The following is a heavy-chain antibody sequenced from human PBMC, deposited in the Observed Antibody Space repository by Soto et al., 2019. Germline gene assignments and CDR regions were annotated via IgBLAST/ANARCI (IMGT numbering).Heavy chain of an antibody. J-gene: IGHJ4*02. V-gene: IGHV4-34*01. CDR3: ARGYDTALAPIF. Sequence: SETLSLTCAVYGGSFSSYHWSWIRQTPGKGLEWIGEINHLTTTNYNPSLKSRVIISLDTPKNQFSLKLMSVTAADTAVYYCARGYDTALAPIFWGQGILVTVSS. D-gene: IGHD5-18*01. CDR1: GGSFSSYH. CDR2: INHLTTT.